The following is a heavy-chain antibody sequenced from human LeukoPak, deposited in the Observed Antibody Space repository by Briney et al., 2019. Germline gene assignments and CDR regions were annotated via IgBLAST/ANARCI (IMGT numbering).Heavy chain of an antibody. CDR2: INPNSGGT. V-gene: IGHV1-2*02. J-gene: IGHJ4*02. D-gene: IGHD3-10*01. CDR1: GSTFTDYY. Sequence: ASVKVSCKASGSTFTDYYIHWVRQAPGQGPDWMGWINPNSGGTNYAQRFQGRVTMTRDTSISTAYMELSRLRSDDTAGYDCAKDSGPLDYWGQGTLVTVSS. CDR3: AKDSGPLDY.